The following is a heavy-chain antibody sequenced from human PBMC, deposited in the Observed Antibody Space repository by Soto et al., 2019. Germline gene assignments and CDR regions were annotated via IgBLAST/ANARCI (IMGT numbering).Heavy chain of an antibody. D-gene: IGHD5-18*01. V-gene: IGHV1-69*01. J-gene: IGHJ6*02. CDR1: GGTFSSYA. CDR2: IIPIFGTA. CDR3: AKGGYRYGSYYSYGMDV. Sequence: QVQLVQSGAEVKKPGSSVKVSCKASGGTFSSYAISWVRQAPGQGLEWMGGIIPIFGTANYAQKFQGRVTITADESTSTAYMELTSLRCQDTAVYYCAKGGYRYGSYYSYGMDVWGQGTTVTVSS.